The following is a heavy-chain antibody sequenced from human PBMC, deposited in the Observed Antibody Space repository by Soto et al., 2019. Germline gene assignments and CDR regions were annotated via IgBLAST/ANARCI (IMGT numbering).Heavy chain of an antibody. J-gene: IGHJ6*02. CDR1: GYSFTSYW. D-gene: IGHD2-2*01. V-gene: IGHV5-51*01. CDR2: IYPGDSDT. CDR3: ARRSRYAVGVYGMDV. Sequence: GESLTISCKGSGYSFTSYWIGWVRQMPGKGLEWMGIIYPGDSDTRYSPSFQGQVTISADKSINTAYLQWSSLKASDTAMCYCARRSRYAVGVYGMDVWGQGTTVTVSS.